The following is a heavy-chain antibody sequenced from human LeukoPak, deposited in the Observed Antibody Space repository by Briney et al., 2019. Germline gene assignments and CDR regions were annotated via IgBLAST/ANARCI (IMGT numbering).Heavy chain of an antibody. CDR2: IYYSGST. CDR1: GGSISSYY. CDR3: ARGDLQYPPGGY. V-gene: IGHV4-59*01. J-gene: IGHJ4*02. Sequence: SETLSLTCTVSGGSISSYYWSWIRQPPGTGLEWIGYIYYSGSTNYNPSLKSRVTISVDTSKNQFSMKLSSVTAADTAVYYCARGDLQYPPGGYWRQGSLVTVPS. D-gene: IGHD5-24*01.